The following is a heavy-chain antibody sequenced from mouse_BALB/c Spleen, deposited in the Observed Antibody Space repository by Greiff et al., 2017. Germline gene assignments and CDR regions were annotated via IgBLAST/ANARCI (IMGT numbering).Heavy chain of an antibody. CDR1: GYSITSDYA. J-gene: IGHJ2*01. CDR3: ARGEPVVYFDY. CDR2: ISYSGST. Sequence: DVQLQESGPGLVKPSQSLSLTCTVTGYSITSDYAWNWIRQFPGNKLEWMGYISYSGSTSYNPSLKSRISITRDTSKNQFFLQLNSVTTEDTATYYCARGEPVVYFDYWGQGTTLTVSS. V-gene: IGHV3-2*02.